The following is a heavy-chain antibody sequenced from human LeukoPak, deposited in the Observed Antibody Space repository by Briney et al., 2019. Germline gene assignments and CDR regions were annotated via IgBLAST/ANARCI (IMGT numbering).Heavy chain of an antibody. V-gene: IGHV4-34*01. CDR1: GGSFSDYY. CDR2: INHSGST. Sequence: SETLSLTCAVYGGSFSDYYWSWIRQPPGKGLEWIGEINHSGSTNYTPSLKSRVTISVDTSKNQFSLELSSVTAADTAVYYCARLLVDSSSWYIGYFDLWGRGTLVTVSS. D-gene: IGHD6-13*01. J-gene: IGHJ2*01. CDR3: ARLLVDSSSWYIGYFDL.